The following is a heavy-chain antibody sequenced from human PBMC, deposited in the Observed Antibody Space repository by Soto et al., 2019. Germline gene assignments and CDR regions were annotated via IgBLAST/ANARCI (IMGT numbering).Heavy chain of an antibody. Sequence: GESLKISCKGSGYSFAGYWITWVRQMPGKGLEWMGIIYPGDSDTRYSPSFQGQVTISADKSIRTAYLQWSSLKASDSAVYYCARRSIAGRGVTYYYGMDVWGQGTTVTVSS. V-gene: IGHV5-51*01. J-gene: IGHJ6*02. CDR1: GYSFAGYW. D-gene: IGHD6-6*01. CDR2: IYPGDSDT. CDR3: ARRSIAGRGVTYYYGMDV.